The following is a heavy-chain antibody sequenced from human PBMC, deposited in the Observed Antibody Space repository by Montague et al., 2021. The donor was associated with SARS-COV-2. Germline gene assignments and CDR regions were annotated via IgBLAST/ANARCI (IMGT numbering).Heavy chain of an antibody. D-gene: IGHD3-16*02. Sequence: SETLSLTCTVSGGSISSYYWSWIRQPPGKGLEWIGYINYTGSTNYNPSLKSRVTISADTSKNQFSLKLSSVTAADTAVYYCARGRRITFVGFIGWFSTFDYWGQGTLVTVSS. CDR3: ARGRRITFVGFIGWFSTFDY. CDR2: INYTGST. J-gene: IGHJ4*02. V-gene: IGHV4-59*12. CDR1: GGSISSYY.